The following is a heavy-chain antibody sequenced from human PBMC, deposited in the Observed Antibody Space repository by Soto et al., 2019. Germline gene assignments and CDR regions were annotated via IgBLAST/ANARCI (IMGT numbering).Heavy chain of an antibody. V-gene: IGHV3-33*01. CDR1: GFTFSSYG. D-gene: IGHD3-22*01. J-gene: IGHJ4*02. Sequence: QAQLVESGGGVVQPGTSLRLSCVVSGFTFSSYGMHWFRQVTGKGLEWAAVIWNDGSKQYYADSVKGRFTVSRDNSKNTLYLQMNILRVEDTAVYYCARENHDTNGYPHFDYWGLGTLVTVSS. CDR3: ARENHDTNGYPHFDY. CDR2: IWNDGSKQ.